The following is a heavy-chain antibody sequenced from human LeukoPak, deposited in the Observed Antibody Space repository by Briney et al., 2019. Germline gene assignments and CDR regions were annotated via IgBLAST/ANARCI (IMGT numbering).Heavy chain of an antibody. Sequence: SETLSLTCAVYGGSFSGYYWSWIRQPPGKGLEWIGEINHSGSTNYNPSLKSRVTISVDTSKNQFSLKLSSVTAADTAVYYCARHLGLLWFGELFRSNYFDYWGQGTLVTVSS. V-gene: IGHV4-34*01. J-gene: IGHJ4*02. D-gene: IGHD3-10*01. CDR2: INHSGST. CDR1: GGSFSGYY. CDR3: ARHLGLLWFGELFRSNYFDY.